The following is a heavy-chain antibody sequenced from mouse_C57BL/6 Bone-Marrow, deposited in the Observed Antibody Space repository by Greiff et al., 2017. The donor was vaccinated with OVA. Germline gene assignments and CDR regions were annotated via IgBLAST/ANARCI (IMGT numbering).Heavy chain of an antibody. CDR1: GFTFSSYG. CDR3: ARPMTTVVAQDMGY. Sequence: EVHLVESGGDLVKPGGSLKLSCAASGFTFSSYGMSWVRQTPDKRLEWVATISSGGSYTYYPDSVNGRFTISRDNAKNTLYLKMSSLKSEDTAMYYCARPMTTVVAQDMGYWGQGTSVTVSS. V-gene: IGHV5-6*01. D-gene: IGHD1-1*01. CDR2: ISSGGSYT. J-gene: IGHJ4*01.